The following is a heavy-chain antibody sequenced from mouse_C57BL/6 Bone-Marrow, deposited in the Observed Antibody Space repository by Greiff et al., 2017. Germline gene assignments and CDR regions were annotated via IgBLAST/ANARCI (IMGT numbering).Heavy chain of an antibody. CDR2: IDPSDSYT. CDR1: GYTFTSYW. Sequence: QVQLQQPGAELVRPGTSVKLSCKASGYTFTSYWMHWVKQRPGQGLEWIGVIDPSDSYTNYNQKFKGKATLTVDTSSSTAYMQLSSLTSEDSAVYYCAREDDGSGYWYFDVWGTGTTVTVSS. V-gene: IGHV1-59*01. CDR3: AREDDGSGYWYFDV. J-gene: IGHJ1*03. D-gene: IGHD1-1*01.